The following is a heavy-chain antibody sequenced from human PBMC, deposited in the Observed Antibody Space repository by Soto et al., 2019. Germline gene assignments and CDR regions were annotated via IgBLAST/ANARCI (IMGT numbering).Heavy chain of an antibody. CDR2: IYPGDSDT. CDR3: ARSTSPGYCSGGSCYSSAAFDI. D-gene: IGHD2-15*01. Sequence: PGESLKISCKGSGYSFTSYWIGWVRQMPGKGLEWMGIIYPGDSDTRYSPSFQGQVTISADKSISTAYLQWSSLKASDTAVYYCARSTSPGYCSGGSCYSSAAFDIWGQGTMVTVSS. V-gene: IGHV5-51*01. CDR1: GYSFTSYW. J-gene: IGHJ3*02.